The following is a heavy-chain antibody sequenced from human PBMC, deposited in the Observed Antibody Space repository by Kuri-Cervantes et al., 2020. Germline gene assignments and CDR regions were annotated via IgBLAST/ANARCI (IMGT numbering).Heavy chain of an antibody. CDR3: AKTATTYYYDSSGYYEDY. Sequence: GGSLRLSCAASGFTFGDYAMHWVRQAPGKGLEWVAVISYDGSNKYYADSVKGRFTISRDNSKNTLYLQMNSLRAEDTAVYYCAKTATTYYYDSSGYYEDYWGQGTLVTVSS. V-gene: IGHV3-30-3*02. J-gene: IGHJ4*02. CDR1: GFTFGDYA. CDR2: ISYDGSNK. D-gene: IGHD3-22*01.